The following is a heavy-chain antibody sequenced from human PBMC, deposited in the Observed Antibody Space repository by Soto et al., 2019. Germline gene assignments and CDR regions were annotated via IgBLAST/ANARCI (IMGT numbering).Heavy chain of an antibody. D-gene: IGHD2-15*01. Sequence: KTSETLSLTXTVSGGSITSGGSFWSWIRQHPGKGPEWIAFIGYSGATSYNPSLASRVTISADTYKSQFSLNLRSVTAADTAVYYCARGGASSKWFAPWGQGTLVTVSS. V-gene: IGHV4-31*02. CDR3: ARGGASSKWFAP. J-gene: IGHJ5*02. CDR2: IGYSGAT. CDR1: GGSITSGGSF.